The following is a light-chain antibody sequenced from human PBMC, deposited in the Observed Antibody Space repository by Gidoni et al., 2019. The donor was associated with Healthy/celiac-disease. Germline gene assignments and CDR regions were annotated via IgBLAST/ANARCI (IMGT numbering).Light chain of an antibody. J-gene: IGKJ3*01. Sequence: DIQLTQSPSFLSASVGDRVTITCRASQGISSYLAWYQQKPGKAPKLLIYAASTLQSGVPSRFSGSGSGTEFTLTISSLQPEDFATYYCQQLNSYPFTFXPXPKVDIK. CDR1: QGISSY. CDR2: AAS. CDR3: QQLNSYPFT. V-gene: IGKV1-9*01.